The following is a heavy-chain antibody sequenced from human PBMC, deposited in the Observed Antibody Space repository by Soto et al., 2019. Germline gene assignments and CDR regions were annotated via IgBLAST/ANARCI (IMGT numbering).Heavy chain of an antibody. V-gene: IGHV6-1*01. J-gene: IGHJ6*02. Sequence: PSQTLSLTCAISGDSVSSNRAAWNWIRQSPSRGLEWLGRTYYRSKWYNDYAVSVKSRITINPDTSKNQFSLQLNSVTPEDTAVYYCARVVGLPGIAAAGAYYYYYGMDVWGQGTTVTVSS. CDR1: GDSVSSNRAA. CDR3: ARVVGLPGIAAAGAYYYYYGMDV. D-gene: IGHD6-13*01. CDR2: TYYRSKWYN.